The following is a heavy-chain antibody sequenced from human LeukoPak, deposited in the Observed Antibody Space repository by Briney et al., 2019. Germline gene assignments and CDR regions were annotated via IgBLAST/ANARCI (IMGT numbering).Heavy chain of an antibody. CDR1: GGSISSYY. J-gene: IGHJ5*02. CDR3: ARVGYSTNWFDP. D-gene: IGHD6-13*01. V-gene: IGHV4-59*08. Sequence: SETLSLTCTVSGGSISSYYWSWIRQPPGKGLEWIGYIYYSGSTNYNPSLKSRVTISVDTSKNQFSLKLSSVTAADTAVYYCARVGYSTNWFDPWGQGTLVTVSS. CDR2: IYYSGST.